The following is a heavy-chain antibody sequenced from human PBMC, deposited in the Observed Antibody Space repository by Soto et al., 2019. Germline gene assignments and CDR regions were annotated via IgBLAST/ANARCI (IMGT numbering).Heavy chain of an antibody. V-gene: IGHV3-30*19. CDR1: GFTFSSYG. CDR2: IWYDGSNK. D-gene: IGHD4-4*01. J-gene: IGHJ4*02. CDR3: ARDRGSYSNYVFLFDY. Sequence: QVQLVESGGGVVQPGRSLRLSCAASGFTFSSYGMHWVRQAPGKGLEWVAVIWYDGSNKDYADSVRGRFTISRDNSKNTLYLQMNSLRVEDTAVYYCARDRGSYSNYVFLFDYWGQGALVTVSS.